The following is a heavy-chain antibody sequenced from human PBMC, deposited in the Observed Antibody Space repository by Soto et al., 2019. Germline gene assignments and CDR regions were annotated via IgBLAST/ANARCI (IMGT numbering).Heavy chain of an antibody. Sequence: QVQLVQSGAEVKKPGSSVKVSCKASGGTFSNYPIRWVRQAPGQGLERMGGIIPIFGTVNYAQKFQGRVTITADESTSTAYMELSSLRSEDTAVYYCARGNHRWLQLWYFDLWGCGTLVTVSS. CDR3: ARGNHRWLQLWYFDL. CDR2: IIPIFGTV. D-gene: IGHD5-12*01. CDR1: GGTFSNYP. V-gene: IGHV1-69*12. J-gene: IGHJ2*01.